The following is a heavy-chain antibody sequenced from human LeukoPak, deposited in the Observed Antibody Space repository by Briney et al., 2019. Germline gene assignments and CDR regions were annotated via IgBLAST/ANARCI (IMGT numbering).Heavy chain of an antibody. CDR1: GGSISSGGYS. D-gene: IGHD3-10*01. V-gene: IGHV4-30-4*07. Sequence: SETLSPTCAVSGGSISSGGYSWSWIRQPPGKGLEWIGYIYYSGSTYYNPSLKSRVTISVDTSKNQFSLKLSSVTAADTAVYYCARERNSAFDYWGQGTLVTVSS. CDR2: IYYSGST. J-gene: IGHJ4*02. CDR3: ARERNSAFDY.